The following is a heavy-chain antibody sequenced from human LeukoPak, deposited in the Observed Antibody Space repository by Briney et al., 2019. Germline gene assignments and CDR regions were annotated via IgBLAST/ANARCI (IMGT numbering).Heavy chain of an antibody. CDR3: ARGGRR. Sequence: GGSLRLSCAASGFTFSDYSMNWVRQAPGKGLEWVSSLSSTSSYIYYADSVKGRFTISRDNAENSLYLQMNSLRVEDTAVYYCARGGRRWGQGTLVTVSS. CDR1: GFTFSDYS. J-gene: IGHJ4*02. CDR2: LSSTSSYI. D-gene: IGHD6-25*01. V-gene: IGHV3-21*01.